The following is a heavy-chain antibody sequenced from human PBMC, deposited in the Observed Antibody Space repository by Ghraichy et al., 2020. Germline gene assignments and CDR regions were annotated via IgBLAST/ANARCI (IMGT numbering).Heavy chain of an antibody. J-gene: IGHJ4*02. Sequence: SETLSLTCTVSGGSISSYYWSWIRQPPGKGLEWIGYIYTTGSTNYNPSLKSRVTISVDTSKNQFSLKLSSVTAADTAVYHCARLRWCSGGSCNYYFDYWGQGTLVTVSS. V-gene: IGHV4-4*09. CDR3: ARLRWCSGGSCNYYFDY. CDR1: GGSISSYY. CDR2: IYTTGST. D-gene: IGHD2-15*01.